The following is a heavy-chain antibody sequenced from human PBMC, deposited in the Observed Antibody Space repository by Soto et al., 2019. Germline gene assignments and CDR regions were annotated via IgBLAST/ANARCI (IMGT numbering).Heavy chain of an antibody. CDR2: ISSSSSYI. D-gene: IGHD3-9*01. Sequence: EVQLVESGGGLVKPGGSLRLSCAASGFTFSSYSMNWVRQAPGKGLEWVSSISSSSSYIYYADSVKGRFTISRDNAKNSLYLQMNSLRAEDTAVYYCASLNYDILANDYWGQGTLVTVSS. CDR3: ASLNYDILANDY. J-gene: IGHJ4*02. V-gene: IGHV3-21*01. CDR1: GFTFSSYS.